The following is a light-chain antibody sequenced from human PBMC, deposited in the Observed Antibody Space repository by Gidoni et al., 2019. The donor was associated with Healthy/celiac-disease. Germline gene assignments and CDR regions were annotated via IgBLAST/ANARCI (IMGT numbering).Light chain of an antibody. V-gene: IGKV1-33*01. CDR2: DAS. J-gene: IGKJ2*01. CDR1: QDISNY. CDR3: QQYDNLPL. Sequence: DIQMTQSPSSLSASVGDRVTITCQASQDISNYLNWYQQKPGKAPKLLIYDASNLETGVPSRFSGSGSGTDFTFTISSLQPEDIATYYCQQYDNLPLFXXXTKXEIK.